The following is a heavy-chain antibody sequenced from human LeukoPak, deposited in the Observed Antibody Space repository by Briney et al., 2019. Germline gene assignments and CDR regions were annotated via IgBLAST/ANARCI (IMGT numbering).Heavy chain of an antibody. CDR2: IHYSGST. D-gene: IGHD3-16*01. J-gene: IGHJ3*02. CDR1: GGSISSGDYY. CDR3: ARDEVGDAFDI. V-gene: IGHV4-30-4*01. Sequence: SQTLSLTCTVSGGSISSGDYYWSWIRQPPGKGLEWIGYIHYSGSTYYNPSLKSRVTISVDTSKNQFSLKLSSVTAADTAVYYCARDEVGDAFDIWGQGTMVTVSS.